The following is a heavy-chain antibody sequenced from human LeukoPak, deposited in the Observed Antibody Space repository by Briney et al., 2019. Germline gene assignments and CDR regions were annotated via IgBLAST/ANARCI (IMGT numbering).Heavy chain of an antibody. CDR2: ISGSGDT. J-gene: IGHJ4*02. CDR1: GFTFSSYA. Sequence: PGESLRLSCAASGFTFSSYAMSWVRQAPGKGLEWVSRISGSGDTYYADSVKGRFTISRDNSMNTLYLQLSSLRAEDTAVYHCARDAKEWQWLVDHWGQGTPVTVSS. CDR3: ARDAKEWQWLVDH. V-gene: IGHV3-23*01. D-gene: IGHD6-19*01.